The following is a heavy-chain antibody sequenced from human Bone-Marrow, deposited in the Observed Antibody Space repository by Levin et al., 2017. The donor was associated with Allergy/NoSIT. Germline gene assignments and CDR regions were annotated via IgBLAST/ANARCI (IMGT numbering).Heavy chain of an antibody. J-gene: IGHJ3*02. Sequence: GGSLRLSCAASGFTLSSTGMHWVRQAPGKGLEWLTVIWSNGINKYYADSVRGRFTTSRDDSKKTLFLQMSRLRVDETAVYYCVRERGPFDGFDIWGQGTIVTV. CDR2: IWSNGINK. CDR3: VRERGPFDGFDI. V-gene: IGHV3-33*01. CDR1: GFTLSSTG. D-gene: IGHD3-10*01.